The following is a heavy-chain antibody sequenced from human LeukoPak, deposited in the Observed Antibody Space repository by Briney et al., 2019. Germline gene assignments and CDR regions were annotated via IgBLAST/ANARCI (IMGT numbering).Heavy chain of an antibody. CDR1: GGSISSGGYS. Sequence: SETLSLTCAVSGGSISSGGYSWGWIRQPPGKGLEWIGYIYHSGSTYYNPSLKSRVTISVDRSKNQFPLKLSSVTAADTAVYYCASGTECGGDCYSLWGQGTLVTVSS. J-gene: IGHJ4*02. D-gene: IGHD2-21*02. V-gene: IGHV4-30-2*01. CDR2: IYHSGST. CDR3: ASGTECGGDCYSL.